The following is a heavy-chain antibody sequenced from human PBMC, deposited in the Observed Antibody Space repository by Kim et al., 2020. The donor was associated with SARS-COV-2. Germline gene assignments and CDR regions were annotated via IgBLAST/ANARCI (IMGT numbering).Heavy chain of an antibody. Sequence: NYAQKFQGRVTMTRDTSISTAYMELSRLRSDDTAVYYCASEGYSGYGDFNWGQGTLVTVSS. V-gene: IGHV1-2*02. J-gene: IGHJ4*02. CDR3: ASEGYSGYGDFN. D-gene: IGHD5-12*01.